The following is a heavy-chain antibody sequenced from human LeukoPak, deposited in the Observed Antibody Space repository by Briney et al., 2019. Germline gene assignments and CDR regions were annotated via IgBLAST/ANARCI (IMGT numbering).Heavy chain of an antibody. CDR2: ISGSGGST. CDR1: GFPFSSYA. D-gene: IGHD1-7*01. V-gene: IGHV3-23*01. Sequence: GGSLRLSCAASGFPFSSYAMSWVRQAPGKGLEWVSAISGSGGSTYYADSVKGRFTISRDNSKNTLYLQMNSLRAEDTAVYYCAKGLYNWNYLGAFDIWGQGTMVTVSS. J-gene: IGHJ3*02. CDR3: AKGLYNWNYLGAFDI.